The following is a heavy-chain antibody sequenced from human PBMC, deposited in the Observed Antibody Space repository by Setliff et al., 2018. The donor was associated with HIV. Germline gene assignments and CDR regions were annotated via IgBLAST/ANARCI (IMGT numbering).Heavy chain of an antibody. Sequence: SETLSLTCSVSGGSISNHYWSWIRQPPGKGLEWIGYIYYTGSTNYNPSLRGRVTISVDTSKKQFSLKLSSVTAADTAVYFCAATYCRGGGRDCPQMYDYWGQGSLVTVSS. CDR3: AATYCRGGGRDCPQMYDY. V-gene: IGHV4-59*11. CDR2: IYYTGST. J-gene: IGHJ4*02. D-gene: IGHD2-15*01. CDR1: GGSISNHY.